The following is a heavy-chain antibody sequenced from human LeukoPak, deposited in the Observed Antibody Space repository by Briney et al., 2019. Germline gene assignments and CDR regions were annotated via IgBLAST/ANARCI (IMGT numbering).Heavy chain of an antibody. CDR1: GGTFSSYA. Sequence: SVKVSCKASGGTFSSYAISWVRQAPGQGLEWMGGITPIFGTANYAQKFQGRVAITADESTSTAYMELSSLRSEDTAVYYCARTRSGWYYFDYWGQGTLVTVSS. V-gene: IGHV1-69*01. CDR3: ARTRSGWYYFDY. D-gene: IGHD6-19*01. J-gene: IGHJ4*02. CDR2: ITPIFGTA.